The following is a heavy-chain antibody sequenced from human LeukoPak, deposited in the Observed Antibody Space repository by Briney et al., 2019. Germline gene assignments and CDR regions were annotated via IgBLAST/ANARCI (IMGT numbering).Heavy chain of an antibody. CDR3: ARVFWGSGSYQIDY. Sequence: SGTLSLTCAVSGGSISSSNWWSWVRQPPGKGLEWIGSIYYSGSTYYNPSLKSRVTISVDTSKNQFSLKLSSVTAADTAVYYCARVFWGSGSYQIDYWGQGTLVTVSS. CDR2: IYYSGST. V-gene: IGHV4-4*02. J-gene: IGHJ4*02. CDR1: GGSISSSNW. D-gene: IGHD3-10*01.